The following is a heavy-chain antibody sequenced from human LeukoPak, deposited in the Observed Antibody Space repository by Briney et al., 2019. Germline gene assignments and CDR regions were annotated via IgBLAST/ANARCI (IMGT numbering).Heavy chain of an antibody. D-gene: IGHD6-25*01. V-gene: IGHV1-69*13. CDR2: IIPIFGTA. CDR1: GYTFTSYG. Sequence: SVKVSCKASGYTFTSYGISWVRQAPGQGLEWMGGIIPIFGTANYAQKFQGRVTITADESTSTAYMELSSLRSEDTAVYYCARVAANWFDPWGQGTLVTVSS. J-gene: IGHJ5*02. CDR3: ARVAANWFDP.